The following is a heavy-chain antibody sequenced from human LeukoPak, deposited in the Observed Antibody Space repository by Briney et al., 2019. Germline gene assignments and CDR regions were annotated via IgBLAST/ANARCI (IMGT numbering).Heavy chain of an antibody. D-gene: IGHD3-22*01. CDR3: ARHGVSEVITFDY. V-gene: IGHV5-51*01. CDR1: GSRFTSYW. J-gene: IGHJ4*02. Sequence: GPPLKISSKGSGSRFTSYWIGWVRQMPGKGLEWMGIIYPGDSDTRYSPSFQGQVTISADKSISTAYLQWSSLKASDTAMYYCARHGVSEVITFDYWGQGTLVTVSS. CDR2: IYPGDSDT.